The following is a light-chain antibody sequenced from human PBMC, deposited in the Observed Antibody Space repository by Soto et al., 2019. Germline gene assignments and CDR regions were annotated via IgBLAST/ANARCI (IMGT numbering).Light chain of an antibody. CDR2: EGS. CDR3: CSYAGSSTHV. V-gene: IGLV2-23*01. Sequence: QSVLTQPASVSGSPGQSITISCTGTSSDVGSYNLVSWYQQHPGKAPKLMIYEGSKRPSGVSNRFSCSKSGNTASLTISGLQAEDEADYYCCSYAGSSTHVFGTGTKLTVL. J-gene: IGLJ1*01. CDR1: SSDVGSYNL.